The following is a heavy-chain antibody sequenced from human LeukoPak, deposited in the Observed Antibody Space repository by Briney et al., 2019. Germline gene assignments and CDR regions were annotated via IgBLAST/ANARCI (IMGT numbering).Heavy chain of an antibody. CDR3: ANGQVVSEDY. CDR1: GFSLSRFG. J-gene: IGHJ4*02. CDR2: ISYDGSNK. Sequence: GGSLRLSCVASGFSLSRFGMHWVRQAPGKGLEWVAVISYDGSNKYYADSVKGRFTISRDNSKNTLYLQMNSLRAEDTAVYYCANGQVVSEDYWGQGTLVTVSS. D-gene: IGHD2-15*01. V-gene: IGHV3-30*18.